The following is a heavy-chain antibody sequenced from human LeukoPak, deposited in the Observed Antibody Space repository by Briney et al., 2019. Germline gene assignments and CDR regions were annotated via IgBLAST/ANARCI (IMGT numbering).Heavy chain of an antibody. CDR3: ARQFGGSYGY. J-gene: IGHJ4*02. CDR1: GFTFSSYA. V-gene: IGHV3-21*01. CDR2: ITTGSDI. Sequence: PGGSLRLSCAASGFTFSSYAMNWVRQAPGRGLEWVSSITTGSDIYHADSVKGRFTISRDNAKNSLYLDMNSLGAEDTAVYYCARQFGGSYGYWGQGTLVTVSS. D-gene: IGHD1-26*01.